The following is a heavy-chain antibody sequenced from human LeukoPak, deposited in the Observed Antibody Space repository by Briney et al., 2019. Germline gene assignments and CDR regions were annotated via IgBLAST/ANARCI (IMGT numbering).Heavy chain of an antibody. CDR3: ASSIETLTYSSSWYFPVDY. J-gene: IGHJ4*02. Sequence: GSVKVSCMASGYTFTSYDINWVRQATGQGLEWMGWMNPNSGNTGYAQKFQGRVTMTRNTSISTDYMELSSLRSEDAAVYYCASSIETLTYSSSWYFPVDYWGQGTLVTVSS. CDR2: MNPNSGNT. V-gene: IGHV1-8*01. D-gene: IGHD6-13*01. CDR1: GYTFTSYD.